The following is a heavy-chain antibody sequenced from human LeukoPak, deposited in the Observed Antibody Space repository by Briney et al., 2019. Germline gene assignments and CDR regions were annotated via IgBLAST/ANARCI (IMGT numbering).Heavy chain of an antibody. V-gene: IGHV5-51*01. Sequence: GESLKISCKGSGYTFTNFWIGWVRQMPGKGLEGMGIIYPGDSDTRYSPSFQGQVTISADKSISTAYLQWSSLKASDTAMYYCARHGFYGASYYYYYMDVWGKGTTVTVSS. J-gene: IGHJ6*03. CDR3: ARHGFYGASYYYYYMDV. CDR2: IYPGDSDT. D-gene: IGHD4-17*01. CDR1: GYTFTNFW.